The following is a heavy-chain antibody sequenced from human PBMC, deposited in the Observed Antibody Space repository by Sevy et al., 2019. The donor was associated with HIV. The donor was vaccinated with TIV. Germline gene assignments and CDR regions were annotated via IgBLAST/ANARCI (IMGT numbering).Heavy chain of an antibody. Sequence: GGSLRLSCTASGISFSNHAMHWVRQAPGRGLEWVTVISFDGTNIDYIDSVKGQFTVSRDNSKNTLYLQMHNLTPEDTAVYYCARFPPQRAFDIWGQGTMVTVSS. V-gene: IGHV3-30*04. J-gene: IGHJ3*02. CDR1: GISFSNHA. CDR3: ARFPPQRAFDI. CDR2: ISFDGTNI.